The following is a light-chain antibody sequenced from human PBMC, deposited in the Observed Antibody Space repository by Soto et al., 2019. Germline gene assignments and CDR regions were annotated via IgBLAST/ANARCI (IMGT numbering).Light chain of an antibody. J-gene: IGKJ2*01. V-gene: IGKV1-27*01. CDR1: QGIYNY. CDR3: QKYYSAPPT. Sequence: DIQMTQSPSSLSASVGDRVTITCRASQGIYNYLAWYQQKPGKVPKLLIYAASSLQSGVPSRFSGSGYGTHYTLTISSLQAEDVATYYCQKYYSAPPTFGQATKMEIK. CDR2: AAS.